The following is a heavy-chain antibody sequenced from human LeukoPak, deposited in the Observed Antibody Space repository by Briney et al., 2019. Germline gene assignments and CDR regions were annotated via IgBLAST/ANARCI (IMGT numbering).Heavy chain of an antibody. D-gene: IGHD4-23*01. Sequence: TGGSLRLSCAASGFVFTNYFMSWVRQAPGKGLEWVANIKEDGTETYYVDSVKGRFTISRDNAKNTLYLQMNSLRVEDTAVYYCARGRPHGNDYWGQGTLVTVSS. CDR2: IKEDGTET. CDR1: GFVFTNYF. V-gene: IGHV3-7*01. J-gene: IGHJ4*02. CDR3: ARGRPHGNDY.